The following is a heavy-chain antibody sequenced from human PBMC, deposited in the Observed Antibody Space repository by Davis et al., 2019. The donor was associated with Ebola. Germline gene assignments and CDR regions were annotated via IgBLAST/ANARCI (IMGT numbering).Heavy chain of an antibody. CDR1: GFRFSVYD. D-gene: IGHD6-19*01. CDR2: ISSTATTI. CDR3: TRDTRSSGWYGDFDS. J-gene: IGHJ4*02. V-gene: IGHV3-48*02. Sequence: ESLKISCAASGFRFSVYDMTWVRQAPGEGLEWVSSISSTATTIAYADSVKGRFTTSRDNSKNTPYLQMNSLRDEDTAVYYCTRDTRSSGWYGDFDSWGQGTLVTVSS.